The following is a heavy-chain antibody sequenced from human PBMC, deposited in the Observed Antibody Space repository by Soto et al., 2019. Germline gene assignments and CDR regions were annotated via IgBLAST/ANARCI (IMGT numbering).Heavy chain of an antibody. CDR2: FDPEHADT. CDR1: GYTRTELY. D-gene: IGHD5-18*01. J-gene: IGHJ4*02. Sequence: ASVKVSCKLSGYTRTELYMHWVRQVPGKGLEWMGGFDPEHADTIYAPKFQDRVTMTEDTETDTAYMELSSLRSEDTAVYYCATGDTTKALYYFDFWGQGTLVTVS. CDR3: ATGDTTKALYYFDF. V-gene: IGHV1-24*01.